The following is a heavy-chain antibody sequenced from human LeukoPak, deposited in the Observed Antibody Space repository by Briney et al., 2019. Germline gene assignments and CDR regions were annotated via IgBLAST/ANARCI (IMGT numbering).Heavy chain of an antibody. CDR1: GGSFSGYY. J-gene: IGHJ4*02. V-gene: IGHV4-34*01. Sequence: SETLSLTCAVYGGSFSGYYWSWIRQPPGKGLEWIGEINHSGSTNYNPSLKSRVTISVDTSKNQFSLRLSSVTAADTAVYYCARLAQGGFTYYFDYWGQGTLVTVSS. CDR3: ARLAQGGFTYYFDY. CDR2: INHSGST. D-gene: IGHD3-16*01.